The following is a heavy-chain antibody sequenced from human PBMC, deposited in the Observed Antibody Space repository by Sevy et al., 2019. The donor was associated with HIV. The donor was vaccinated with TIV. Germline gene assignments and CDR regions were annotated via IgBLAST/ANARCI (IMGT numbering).Heavy chain of an antibody. J-gene: IGHJ4*02. V-gene: IGHV3-23*01. Sequence: GGSLRLSCAASGFTFSSYDMSWVRQAPGKGLEWVSAISGSGGSTCYADSVKGRFTISRDNSKNTLYLQMNSLRAEDTAVYYCAKAVGYCSSTSCYSPDYWGQGTLVTVSS. CDR2: ISGSGGST. CDR3: AKAVGYCSSTSCYSPDY. D-gene: IGHD2-2*01. CDR1: GFTFSSYD.